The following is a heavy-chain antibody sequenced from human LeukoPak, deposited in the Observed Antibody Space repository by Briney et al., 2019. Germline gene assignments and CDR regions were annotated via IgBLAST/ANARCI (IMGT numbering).Heavy chain of an antibody. V-gene: IGHV1-8*03. Sequence: ASVKVSCKASGYTFTSYDINWVRQATAQGLEWMGWMNPNSGNTGYAQKFQGRVTITRNTSISTAYMELSSLRSEDTAVYYCATAFRYCSSTSCYTEFLGSYFDYWGQGTLVTVSS. J-gene: IGHJ4*02. CDR2: MNPNSGNT. CDR1: GYTFTSYD. CDR3: ATAFRYCSSTSCYTEFLGSYFDY. D-gene: IGHD2-2*02.